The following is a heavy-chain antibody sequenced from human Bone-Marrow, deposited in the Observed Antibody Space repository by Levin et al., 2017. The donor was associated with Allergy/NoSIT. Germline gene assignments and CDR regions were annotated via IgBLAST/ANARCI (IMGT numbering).Heavy chain of an antibody. V-gene: IGHV4-4*07. Sequence: KPGGSLRLSCTVSGGSIRSYYWSWIRQPAGKGLEWIGRIFPSGTTSYNPSLKSRVTMSVDTSKNHFSLNLNSVTAADTAVYYCARIGIYRYFDYWGQGTLVTVSS. D-gene: IGHD1-14*01. CDR2: IFPSGTT. J-gene: IGHJ4*02. CDR1: GGSIRSYY. CDR3: ARIGIYRYFDY.